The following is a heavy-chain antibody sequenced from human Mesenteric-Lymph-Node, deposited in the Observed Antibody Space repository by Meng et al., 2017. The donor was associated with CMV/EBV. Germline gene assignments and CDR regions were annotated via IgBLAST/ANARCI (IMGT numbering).Heavy chain of an antibody. CDR3: ARDPSRANGYNSYYYYGMDV. CDR1: GFTFSSYG. J-gene: IGHJ6*02. CDR2: IWYDGSNK. Sequence: GGSLRLSCAASGFTFSSYGMHWVRQAPGKGLEWVATIWYDGSNKQYADSVKGRFTISRDYSKSTLYLQMNSLRAEDTAVYYCARDPSRANGYNSYYYYGMDVWGQGTTVTVSS. D-gene: IGHD5-24*01. V-gene: IGHV3-33*01.